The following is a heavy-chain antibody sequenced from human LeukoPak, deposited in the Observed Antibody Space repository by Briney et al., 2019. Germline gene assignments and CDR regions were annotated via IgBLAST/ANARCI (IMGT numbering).Heavy chain of an antibody. CDR1: GLTFSKYW. J-gene: IGHJ4*02. CDR3: ARHSTSIFGVVTEDY. V-gene: IGHV3-74*01. CDR2: INTDGTGT. D-gene: IGHD3-3*01. Sequence: GGSLRLPCAASGLTFSKYWIHWVPQAPGKGLVWVSHINTDGTGTSYADSVKGRFTISRDNAKNTLYLQMNSLRVEDTAVYYCARHSTSIFGVVTEDYWGQGTLVTVSS.